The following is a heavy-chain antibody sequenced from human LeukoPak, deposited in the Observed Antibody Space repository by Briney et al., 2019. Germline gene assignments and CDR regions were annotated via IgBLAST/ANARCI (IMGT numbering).Heavy chain of an antibody. D-gene: IGHD1-26*01. CDR1: GDSIINNIYY. CDR2: INQGGSA. J-gene: IGHJ6*03. V-gene: IGHV4-30-2*01. Sequence: SETLSLTCAVSGDSIINNIYYWNWIRQPPGKGLEWIGYINQGGSAYYNPSLESRVTISVDTSQNRFSLKLNSVTAADTAVYYCARDIGGAPPYYYYYMDVWGEGTTVTVSS. CDR3: ARDIGGAPPYYYYYMDV.